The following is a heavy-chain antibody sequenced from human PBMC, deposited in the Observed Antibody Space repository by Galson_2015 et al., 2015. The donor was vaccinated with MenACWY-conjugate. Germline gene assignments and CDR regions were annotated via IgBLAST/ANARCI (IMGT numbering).Heavy chain of an antibody. Sequence: SLRLSCAASGFTFSSYTMNLVRQPPGKGLEWVSSISISSSYLDYADSVKGRFTISRDNAKNSLYLQMISLRAEDTAVYYCARDKDDFDYWGQGTLVTVSS. CDR3: ARDKDDFDY. J-gene: IGHJ4*02. CDR2: ISISSSYL. V-gene: IGHV3-21*06. CDR1: GFTFSSYT.